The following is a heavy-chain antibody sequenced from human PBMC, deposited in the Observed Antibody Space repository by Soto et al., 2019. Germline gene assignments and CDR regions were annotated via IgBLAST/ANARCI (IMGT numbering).Heavy chain of an antibody. Sequence: QVQLVESGGGVVQPGRSLRLSCAASGFTFSSYGMHWVRQAPGKGLEWVAVISYDGSNKYYADSVKGRFTISRDNSKNTLYLQMNSLRAEDTAVYYCAKEAGYEFLDYYYYGMDVWGQGTTVTVSS. CDR3: AKEAGYEFLDYYYYGMDV. D-gene: IGHD3-3*01. J-gene: IGHJ6*02. CDR1: GFTFSSYG. CDR2: ISYDGSNK. V-gene: IGHV3-30*18.